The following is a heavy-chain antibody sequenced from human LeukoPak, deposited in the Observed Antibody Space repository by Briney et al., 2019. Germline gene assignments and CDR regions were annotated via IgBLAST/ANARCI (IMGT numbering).Heavy chain of an antibody. CDR3: ARLGVAAAGKVS. V-gene: IGHV4-34*01. CDR1: GGSFSGYY. D-gene: IGHD6-13*01. CDR2: INHSGST. J-gene: IGHJ4*02. Sequence: SETLSLTCAVYGGSFSGYYWSWIRQPPGKGLEWIGEINHSGSTNYNPSLKSRVTISVDTSKNQFSLKLSSVTAADTAVYYCARLGVAAAGKVSWGQGTLVTVSS.